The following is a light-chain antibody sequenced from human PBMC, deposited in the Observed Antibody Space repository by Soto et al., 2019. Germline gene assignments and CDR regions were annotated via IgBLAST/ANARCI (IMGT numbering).Light chain of an antibody. Sequence: DIQMTQSPSTLSASVGDRVTITCRASQSISSWLAWYQQKPGKAPMLLIYDASGFESGVPSRFSGRGSVTDFTFTISSLHPEDIATYYCQQYDNLPRTFVPGTKVDI. CDR1: QSISSW. CDR3: QQYDNLPRT. J-gene: IGKJ3*01. V-gene: IGKV1-5*01. CDR2: DAS.